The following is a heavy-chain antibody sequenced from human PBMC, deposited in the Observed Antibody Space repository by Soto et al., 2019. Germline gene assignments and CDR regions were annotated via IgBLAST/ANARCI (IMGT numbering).Heavy chain of an antibody. V-gene: IGHV3-48*02. CDR3: ARAKRLVDGHY. J-gene: IGHJ4*02. CDR2: ISSSTTTI. Sequence: EVQLVESGGGLVQPGGSLTLSCAASGFTFSSYSMNWVRQAPGKGLEWVAYISSSTTTIYYADSVKGRFTISRDNAKNSLDLQMNSLRDEDTAVYYCARAKRLVDGHYWGQGTLVTVSS. CDR1: GFTFSSYS. D-gene: IGHD6-19*01.